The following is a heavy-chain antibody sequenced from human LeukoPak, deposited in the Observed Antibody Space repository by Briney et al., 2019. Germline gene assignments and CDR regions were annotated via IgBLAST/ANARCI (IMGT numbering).Heavy chain of an antibody. V-gene: IGHV4-59*01. Sequence: SETLSLTCTVSGGSISSYYWSWIRQPPGKGLEWIGYIYYSGSTNYNPSLKSRVTISVDTSKNQFSLKLSSVTAADTAVYYCARVGLNYDSSGYYWTYFDYWGQGTLVTVSS. CDR3: ARVGLNYDSSGYYWTYFDY. D-gene: IGHD3-22*01. CDR1: GGSISSYY. J-gene: IGHJ4*02. CDR2: IYYSGST.